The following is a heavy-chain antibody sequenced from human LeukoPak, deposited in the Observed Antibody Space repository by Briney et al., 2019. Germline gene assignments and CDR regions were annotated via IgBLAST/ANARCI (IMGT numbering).Heavy chain of an antibody. CDR1: GFTFSSYA. CDR2: ISYDGSNK. J-gene: IGHJ4*02. D-gene: IGHD6-13*01. Sequence: RGSLRLSCAASGFTFSSYAMHWVRQAPGKGLEWVAVISYDGSNKYYADSVKGRFTISRDNPKNTVYLQMNSPRAEDTAVYYCASSIAAAGTCYWGQGTLVTVSS. CDR3: ASSIAAAGTCY. V-gene: IGHV3-30-3*01.